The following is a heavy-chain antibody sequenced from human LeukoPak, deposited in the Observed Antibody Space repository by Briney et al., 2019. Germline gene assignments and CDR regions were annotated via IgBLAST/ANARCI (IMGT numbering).Heavy chain of an antibody. CDR2: ISDTSTYI. V-gene: IGHV3-21*01. D-gene: IGHD5-24*01. Sequence: GGSLRLSFSASGFIFSSYTMNWVRQAPGEGVEWVSYISDTSTYIYYADSVEGRFNITRDNAKSSQFLQMNSLRAEDTAVYYCTRAPPGRDGYSEYWGQGTVVTVST. CDR3: TRAPPGRDGYSEY. CDR1: GFIFSSYT. J-gene: IGHJ1*01.